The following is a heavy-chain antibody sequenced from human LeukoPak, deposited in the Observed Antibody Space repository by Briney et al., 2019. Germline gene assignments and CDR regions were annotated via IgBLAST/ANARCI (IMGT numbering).Heavy chain of an antibody. CDR1: GFTFSSYW. J-gene: IGHJ2*01. V-gene: IGHV3-7*01. Sequence: GGSLRLSCAASGFTFSSYWMSWVRQAPGKGREWVANIKQDGSEKYYVDSVKGRFTISRDNAKNSLYLKMNSLRAEDTAVYYCARDPPDYYDSSGPTYWYFDLWGRGTLVTVSS. CDR2: IKQDGSEK. D-gene: IGHD3-22*01. CDR3: ARDPPDYYDSSGPTYWYFDL.